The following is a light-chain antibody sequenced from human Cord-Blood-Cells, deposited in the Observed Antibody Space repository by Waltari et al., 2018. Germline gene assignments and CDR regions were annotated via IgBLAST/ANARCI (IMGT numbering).Light chain of an antibody. CDR2: DVS. J-gene: IGLJ2*01. CDR3: STYTSSSTLL. Sequence: QSALPQPASVSGSPGQPITITCTRTSSDVGGYNYFSCYQQLPGKAPILMIYDVSTRPQGVSNRFSGSKSGNTAALTISGLQAEDAADYYCSTYTSSSTLLFGVGTKLTVL. CDR1: SSDVGGYNY. V-gene: IGLV2-14*01.